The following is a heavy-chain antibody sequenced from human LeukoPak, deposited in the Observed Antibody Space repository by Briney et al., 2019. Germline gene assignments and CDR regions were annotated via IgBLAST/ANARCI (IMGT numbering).Heavy chain of an antibody. V-gene: IGHV4-4*02. J-gene: IGHJ4*02. CDR1: GGSISSNNW. CDR3: ARVNINNWHSCDY. D-gene: IGHD1-1*01. Sequence: SGTLSLTCAISGGSISSNNWWGWVRQPPGKGLEWIGEIYHSGSPNYNPSLKSRVTISVDKSRNHFSLNLSSVTAADTAVYYCARVNINNWHSCDYWGQGTLVTVSS. CDR2: IYHSGSP.